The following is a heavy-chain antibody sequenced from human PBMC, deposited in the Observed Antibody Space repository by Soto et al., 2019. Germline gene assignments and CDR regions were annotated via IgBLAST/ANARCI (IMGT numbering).Heavy chain of an antibody. J-gene: IGHJ4*02. CDR3: ARDALDIVLMVYAIRRGYFDY. CDR1: GYTFSSYW. D-gene: IGHD2-8*01. Sequence: GGSLRLSCAASGYTFSSYWMSWVRQAPGKGLEWVANIKQDGSEKYYVDSVKGRFTISRDNAKNSLYLQMNSLRAEDTAVYYCARDALDIVLMVYAIRRGYFDYWGQGTLVTVSS. V-gene: IGHV3-7*01. CDR2: IKQDGSEK.